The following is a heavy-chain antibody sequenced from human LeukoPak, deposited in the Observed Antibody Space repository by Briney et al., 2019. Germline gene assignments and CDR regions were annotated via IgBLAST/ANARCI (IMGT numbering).Heavy chain of an antibody. J-gene: IGHJ4*02. D-gene: IGHD6-13*01. CDR3: ARSGLGGQQLVENYFDY. V-gene: IGHV4-59*12. CDR2: IYHSGST. Sequence: PSETLSLTCTVSGGSISSYYWSWIRQPPGKGLEWIGYIYHSGSTYYNPSLKSRVTISVDRSKNQFSLKLSSVTAADTAVYYCARSGLGGQQLVENYFDYWGQGTLVTVSS. CDR1: GGSISSYY.